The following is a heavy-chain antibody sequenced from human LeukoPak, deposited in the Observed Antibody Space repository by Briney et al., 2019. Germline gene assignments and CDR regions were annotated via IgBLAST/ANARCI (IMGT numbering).Heavy chain of an antibody. D-gene: IGHD1-26*01. CDR1: GFTFSSYA. V-gene: IGHV3-64*01. CDR3: ARVYAPYSGSYFDY. J-gene: IGHJ4*02. CDR2: ISSNGGST. Sequence: PGGSLRLSCAASGFTFSSYAMHWVRQAPGKGLEYVSAISSNGGSTYYANSVKGRFTISRDNSKNTLYLQMGSLRAEDMAVYYCARVYAPYSGSYFDYWGQGTLVTVSS.